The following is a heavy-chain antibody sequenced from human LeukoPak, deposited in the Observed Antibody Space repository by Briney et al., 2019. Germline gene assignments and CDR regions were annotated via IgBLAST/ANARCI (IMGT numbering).Heavy chain of an antibody. D-gene: IGHD2-2*01. V-gene: IGHV3-7*01. Sequence: GGSLRLSCAASGLDFSTNSMSWVRQAPGKGLEGVANIKGDGSKQYYVDSVKGRFTISRDNAKNSLYLQMYSLTAEDTAVYYCARDGDHSCGDYWGQGTLVTVSS. CDR2: IKGDGSKQ. J-gene: IGHJ4*02. CDR3: ARDGDHSCGDY. CDR1: GLDFSTNS.